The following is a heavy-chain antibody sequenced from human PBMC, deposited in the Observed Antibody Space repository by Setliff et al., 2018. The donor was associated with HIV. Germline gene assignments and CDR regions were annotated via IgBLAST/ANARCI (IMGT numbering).Heavy chain of an antibody. J-gene: IGHJ4*02. D-gene: IGHD3-22*01. V-gene: IGHV4-38-2*02. CDR3: HAYYYDSSGYFYFDY. Sequence: KPSETLSLTCTVSGYSINSGYFWGWIRQPPGKGLEWIGSIYYSGSTNYNPSLKSRVTISVDTSKNQFSLKLSSVTAADTAVYYCHAYYYDSSGYFYFDYWGQGTLVTVSS. CDR1: GYSINSGYF. CDR2: IYYSGST.